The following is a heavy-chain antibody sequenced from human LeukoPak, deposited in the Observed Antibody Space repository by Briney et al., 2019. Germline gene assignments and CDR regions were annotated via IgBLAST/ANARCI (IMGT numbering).Heavy chain of an antibody. D-gene: IGHD3-10*01. Sequence: PSETLSLTCAVSGYSISSGYYWGWIRQPPGKGLEWIANIYHTGTTYYSPSLKSRVIISVDTSKSQFSLKVSSVTAADTALYYCAGLRSASYSFDYWGQGTLVTVSS. CDR2: IYHTGTT. J-gene: IGHJ4*02. CDR3: AGLRSASYSFDY. V-gene: IGHV4-38-2*01. CDR1: GYSISSGYY.